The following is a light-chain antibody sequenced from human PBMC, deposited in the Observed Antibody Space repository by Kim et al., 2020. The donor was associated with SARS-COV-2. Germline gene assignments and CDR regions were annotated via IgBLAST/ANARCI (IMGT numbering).Light chain of an antibody. CDR2: TND. CDR3: AAWDDSLSGYLA. CDR1: TSNIGTNY. V-gene: IGLV1-47*01. Sequence: ELTQPPSASGTPGQRVDISCSGITSNIGTNYVCWYQQVPGAAPKLLIYTNDQRPSGVPDRFSGSKSGTSASLAISDLRSEDEATYYCAAWDDSLSGYLAFGGGTQLTVL. J-gene: IGLJ2*01.